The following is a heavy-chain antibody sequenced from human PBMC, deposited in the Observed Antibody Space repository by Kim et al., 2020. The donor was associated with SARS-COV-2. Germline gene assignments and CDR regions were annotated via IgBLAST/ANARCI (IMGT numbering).Heavy chain of an antibody. D-gene: IGHD6-13*01. CDR3: ARAFVVRHSSSWYPNPQYYGMDV. V-gene: IGHV3-48*04. CDR1: GFTFSSYS. CDR2: ISSSSSTI. J-gene: IGHJ6*02. Sequence: GGSLRLSCAASGFTFSSYSMNWVRQAPGKGLEWVSYISSSSSTIYYADSVKGRFTISRDNAKNSLYLQMNSLRAEDTAVYYCARAFVVRHSSSWYPNPQYYGMDVWGQGTTVTVSS.